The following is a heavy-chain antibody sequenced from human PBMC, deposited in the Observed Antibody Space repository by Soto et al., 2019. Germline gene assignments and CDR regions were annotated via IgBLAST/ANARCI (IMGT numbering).Heavy chain of an antibody. D-gene: IGHD3-9*01. J-gene: IGHJ6*02. CDR2: IRYDGSDK. CDR3: ARGEYDILTDYYYHGMDV. CDR1: GFTFNKYH. Sequence: QVQLVESGGGVVQPGRSLRLSCAASGFTFNKYHMHWVRQAPGKGLEWVAFIRYDGSDKNYVDSVKGRFSISRDNSKNTLYLQRNSLRVEDTALYYCARGEYDILTDYYYHGMDVWGQGTTVTVSS. V-gene: IGHV3-33*01.